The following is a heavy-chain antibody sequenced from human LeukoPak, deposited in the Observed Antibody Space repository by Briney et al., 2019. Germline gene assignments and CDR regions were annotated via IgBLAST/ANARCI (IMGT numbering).Heavy chain of an antibody. V-gene: IGHV4-34*01. D-gene: IGHD3-3*01. J-gene: IGHJ6*02. CDR3: ARGYYDFWSGLGQYYYGMDV. CDR1: GGSFSGYY. Sequence: PSETLSLTCAVYGGSFSGYYWSWIRQPPGKGLEWIGEINHSGSTNYNPSLKSRVTISVDTSKNQFSLKLSSVTAAGTAVYYCARGYYDFWSGLGQYYYGMDVWGQGTTVTVSS. CDR2: INHSGST.